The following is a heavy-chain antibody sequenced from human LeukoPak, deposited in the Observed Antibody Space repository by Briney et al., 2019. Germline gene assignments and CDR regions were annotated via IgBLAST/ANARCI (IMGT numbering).Heavy chain of an antibody. Sequence: GGSLRLSCAASGFTFSSYWMHWVRQAPGKGLVWVSRINSDGSSTSYADSVKGRFTISRDNAKNTLYLQMNSLRAEDTAVYYCARDLTSPYYYDSSGKWFDPWGQGTLVTVSS. CDR2: INSDGSST. V-gene: IGHV3-74*01. D-gene: IGHD3-22*01. CDR1: GFTFSSYW. CDR3: ARDLTSPYYYDSSGKWFDP. J-gene: IGHJ5*02.